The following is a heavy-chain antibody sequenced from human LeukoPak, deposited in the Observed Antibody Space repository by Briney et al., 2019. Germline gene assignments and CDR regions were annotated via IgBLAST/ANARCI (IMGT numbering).Heavy chain of an antibody. V-gene: IGHV1-8*03. D-gene: IGHD3-3*01. CDR1: RYTFTNYY. CDR2: MDPNSDNT. CDR3: ARGLTIFGAVNDAFDI. Sequence: ASVKVSCKASRYTFTNYYINWVRQATGQGLEWMGWMDPNSDNTGYAQEFQGRVTITRNTSTSTSYMELTSLRSEDTAVYYCARGLTIFGAVNDAFDIWGQGTMVTVSS. J-gene: IGHJ3*02.